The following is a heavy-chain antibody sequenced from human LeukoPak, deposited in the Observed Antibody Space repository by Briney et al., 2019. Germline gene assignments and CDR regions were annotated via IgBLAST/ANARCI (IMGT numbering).Heavy chain of an antibody. D-gene: IGHD3-9*01. CDR1: GFTFSSYE. V-gene: IGHV3-48*03. CDR3: ARDRRNYDTLTGYYVKVAMDV. Sequence: GGSLRLSCAASGFTFSSYEMNWVRQAPGKGLEWVSYISSSGNTIYYADSVKGRFTISRDNAKHSLYLQMNSLRAEDTAVYYCARDRRNYDTLTGYYVKVAMDVWGQGTTVTVSS. CDR2: ISSSGNTI. J-gene: IGHJ6*02.